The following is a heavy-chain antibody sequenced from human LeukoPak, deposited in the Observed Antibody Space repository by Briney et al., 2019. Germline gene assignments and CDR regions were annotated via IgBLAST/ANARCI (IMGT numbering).Heavy chain of an antibody. CDR1: GGTFSSYA. V-gene: IGHV1-69*04. J-gene: IGHJ5*02. CDR2: IIPILGIA. Sequence: SVKVSCKASGGTFSSYAISWVRQAPGQGLEWMGRIIPILGIANYAQKFQGRVTITADKSTSTAYMELSSLRSEDTAVYYCARDRAAAPNWFDPWGQGTLVTVSS. CDR3: ARDRAAAPNWFDP. D-gene: IGHD6-13*01.